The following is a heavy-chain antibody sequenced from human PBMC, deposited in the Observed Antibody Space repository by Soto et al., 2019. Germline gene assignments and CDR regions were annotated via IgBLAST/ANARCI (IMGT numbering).Heavy chain of an antibody. V-gene: IGHV3-20*04. D-gene: IGHD5-12*01. CDR2: INRHGGST. CDR1: GFPFDDYG. CDR3: AKDRRRDGYNRREVGAFDI. Sequence: GGSLRLSCAASGFPFDDYGMSWVRQAPGKGLEWISGINRHGGSTGYADSVKGRFTISRDNAKNSLHLHMNSLRAEDTAVYYCAKDRRRDGYNRREVGAFDIWGQGPMVTVSS. J-gene: IGHJ3*02.